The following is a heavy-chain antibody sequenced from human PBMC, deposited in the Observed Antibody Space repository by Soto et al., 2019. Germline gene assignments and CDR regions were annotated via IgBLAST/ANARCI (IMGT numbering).Heavy chain of an antibody. Sequence: QVQLQESGPGLVKPSQTLSLTCTVSGGSISSGGYYWSWIRQHPGKGLEWIGYIYYSGSTYYNPSLRSRVTLSVDSSTNQFSLKLSSVTAADTAVYSWASVARPGWFDPWGQGTLVTVSS. CDR1: GGSISSGGYY. CDR2: IYYSGST. D-gene: IGHD6-6*01. V-gene: IGHV4-31*03. CDR3: ASVARPGWFDP. J-gene: IGHJ5*02.